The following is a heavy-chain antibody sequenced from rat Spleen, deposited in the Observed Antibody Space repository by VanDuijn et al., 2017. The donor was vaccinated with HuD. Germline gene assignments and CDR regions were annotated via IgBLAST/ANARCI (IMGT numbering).Heavy chain of an antibody. CDR3: ARGGTIAADY. CDR2: IWGDGNS. CDR1: GFSLTSYH. D-gene: IGHD1-2*01. J-gene: IGHJ2*01. Sequence: QVQLKESGPGLVKSSETLSLTCTVSGFSLTSYHVSWVRQPPGKGLDWMGVIWGDGNSNYNSALNSRLSISRDTSKSQVYLKMNSLQTEETATYYCARGGTIAADYWGQGVMVTVSS. V-gene: IGHV2-13*01.